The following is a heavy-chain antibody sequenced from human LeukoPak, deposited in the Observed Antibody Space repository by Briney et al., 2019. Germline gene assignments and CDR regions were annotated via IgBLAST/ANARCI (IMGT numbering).Heavy chain of an antibody. D-gene: IGHD3-10*01. CDR1: GFTFSSYA. V-gene: IGHV3-64*01. CDR2: ISSNGGST. Sequence: GGSLRLSCAASGFTFSSYAMHWVRQAPGKGLEYVSAISSNGGSTYYANSVKGRFTISRDNSKNTLYLQMGSLRAEDMAVYYCARGTELYYGSGSYYFDYWGLGTLVTVSS. J-gene: IGHJ4*02. CDR3: ARGTELYYGSGSYYFDY.